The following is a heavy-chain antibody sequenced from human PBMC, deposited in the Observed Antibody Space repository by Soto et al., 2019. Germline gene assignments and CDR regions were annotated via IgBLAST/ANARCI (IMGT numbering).Heavy chain of an antibody. V-gene: IGHV1-8*01. D-gene: IGHD3-3*01. CDR2: MNPNSGNT. J-gene: IGHJ3*02. CDR1: GYTFTSYD. CDR3: ARVLRFLEWSYDAFDI. Sequence: ASVKVSCQASGYTFTSYDINWVRQATGQGLEWMGWMNPNSGNTGYAQKFQGRVTMTRNTSISTAYMELSSLRSEDTAVYYCARVLRFLEWSYDAFDIWGQGTMVTVSS.